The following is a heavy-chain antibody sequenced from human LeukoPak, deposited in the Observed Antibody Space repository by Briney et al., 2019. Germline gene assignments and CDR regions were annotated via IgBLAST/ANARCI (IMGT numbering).Heavy chain of an antibody. Sequence: GGSLRLSCAVSGLTFSDHQMDWVRQAPGKGLEWVSSISSSSSYIYYADSVKGRFTISRDNAKNSLYLQMNSLRAEDTAVYYCARGPPIVVVTYGDAFDIWGQGTMVTVSS. CDR1: GLTFSDHQ. J-gene: IGHJ3*02. D-gene: IGHD3-22*01. CDR3: ARGPPIVVVTYGDAFDI. CDR2: ISSSSSYI. V-gene: IGHV3-21*01.